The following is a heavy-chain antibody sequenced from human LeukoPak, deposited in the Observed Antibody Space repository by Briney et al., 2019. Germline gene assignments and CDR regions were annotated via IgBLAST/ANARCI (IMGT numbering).Heavy chain of an antibody. D-gene: IGHD1-26*01. CDR3: ARVQGLYSGSYLHAFDI. CDR2: INPSGGST. Sequence: ASVKVSCKASGYTFTSYYMHWVRQAPGQGLEWMGIINPSGGSTSYAQKFQGRVTMTRDTSTSTVYMELSSLRSEDTAVYYCARVQGLYSGSYLHAFDIWGQGTMVIVSS. J-gene: IGHJ3*02. CDR1: GYTFTSYY. V-gene: IGHV1-46*01.